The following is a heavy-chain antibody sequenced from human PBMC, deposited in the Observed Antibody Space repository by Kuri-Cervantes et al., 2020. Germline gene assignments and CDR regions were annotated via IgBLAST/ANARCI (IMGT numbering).Heavy chain of an antibody. CDR3: ARDGSYCSGGSCYSLFDY. CDR2: IWYDGSNK. J-gene: IGHJ4*02. CDR1: GFTFRNYA. D-gene: IGHD2-15*01. Sequence: GGSLRLSCAASGFTFRNYAMHWVRQTPGKGLEWVAVIWYDGSNKFYADSVKGRFTISRDNSKNTLYLQMNSLRAEDTAVYYCARDGSYCSGGSCYSLFDYWGQGTLVTVSS. V-gene: IGHV3-33*08.